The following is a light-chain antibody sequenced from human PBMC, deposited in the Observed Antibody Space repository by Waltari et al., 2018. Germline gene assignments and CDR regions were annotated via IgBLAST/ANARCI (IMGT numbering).Light chain of an antibody. J-gene: IGLJ2*01. CDR1: YSNIGSNI. CDR2: SND. Sequence: QSVLTQPPSASGTPGQRVTISCSGSYSNIGSNIVTCYQQLPGTAPKLLIYSNDNRPSGVPDRCSGSKSGTSASLAISGLQSEDEADYYCATWDDRLTGVVFGGGTRVTVL. V-gene: IGLV1-44*01. CDR3: ATWDDRLTGVV.